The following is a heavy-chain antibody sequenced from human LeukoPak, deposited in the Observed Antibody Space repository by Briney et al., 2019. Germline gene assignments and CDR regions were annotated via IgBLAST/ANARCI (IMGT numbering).Heavy chain of an antibody. D-gene: IGHD6-13*01. CDR3: ARVGDSSSWYY. CDR2: IIPVLGVS. CDR1: GGSFSNYV. V-gene: IGHV1-69*04. J-gene: IGHJ4*02. Sequence: GASVKVSCKASGGSFSNYVITWVRQAPGQGLEWMGRIIPVLGVSNFAQKFQGRVTITADKSTNTAHMELSRLESGDTAVYYCARVGDSSSWYYWGQGTLVTVSS.